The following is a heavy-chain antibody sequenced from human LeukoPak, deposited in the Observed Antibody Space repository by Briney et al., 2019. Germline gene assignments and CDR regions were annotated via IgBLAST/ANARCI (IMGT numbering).Heavy chain of an antibody. CDR2: ISGSGGGT. J-gene: IGHJ4*02. D-gene: IGHD3-22*01. CDR1: GITLSNYG. V-gene: IGHV3-23*01. Sequence: PGGSLRLSCAVSGITLSNYGMSWVRQAPGKGLEWVAGISGSGGGTNYADSVKGRFTISRDNPKNTLYLQMNRLRVEDTAVYFCAKRGDVIRVILVGFHKEAYYFDSWGQGALVTVSS. CDR3: AKRGDVIRVILVGFHKEAYYFDS.